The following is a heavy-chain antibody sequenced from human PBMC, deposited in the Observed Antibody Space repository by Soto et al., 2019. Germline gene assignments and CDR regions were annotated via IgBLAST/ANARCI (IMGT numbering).Heavy chain of an antibody. Sequence: QVQLVESGGGVVQPGRSLRLSCAASGFTFSSYGMHWVRQAPGKGLEWVAVIWYDGSNKYYADSVKGRFTISRDNSKNTLYLQMNSLRAEVTAVYYCAGLTLWFGAPLDYWVQGTLVIVSS. CDR1: GFTFSSYG. D-gene: IGHD3-10*01. V-gene: IGHV3-33*01. J-gene: IGHJ4*02. CDR2: IWYDGSNK. CDR3: AGLTLWFGAPLDY.